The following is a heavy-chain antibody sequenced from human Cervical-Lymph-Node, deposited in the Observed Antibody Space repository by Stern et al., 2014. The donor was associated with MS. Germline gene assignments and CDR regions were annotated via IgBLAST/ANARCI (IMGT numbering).Heavy chain of an antibody. J-gene: IGHJ4*02. CDR2: ISPKTGSA. CDR1: GYPFTAYF. Sequence: HVPLAQSGAEVARPGASVKVSFKASGYPFTAYFLHLVRQAPGQGLEWMGWISPKTGSATYAQKFQDRVTMTRDTSINTGYMEVSSLRSDDTAVYYCARDRGSYSDYWGQGTLVAVSS. V-gene: IGHV1-2*02. D-gene: IGHD1-26*01. CDR3: ARDRGSYSDY.